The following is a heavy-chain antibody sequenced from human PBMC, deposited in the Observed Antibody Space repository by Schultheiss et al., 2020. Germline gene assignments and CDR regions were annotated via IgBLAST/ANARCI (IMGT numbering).Heavy chain of an antibody. CDR3: ARDSSSNWFDP. V-gene: IGHV3-53*01. CDR2: IYSGGST. J-gene: IGHJ5*02. D-gene: IGHD6-13*01. Sequence: GESLKISCAASGFTVSSNYMSWVRQAPGKGLEWVSVIYSGGSTYYADSVKGRFTISRDNSKNTLYLQMNSLRAEDTAVYYCARDSSSNWFDPWGQGTLVTVSS. CDR1: GFTVSSNY.